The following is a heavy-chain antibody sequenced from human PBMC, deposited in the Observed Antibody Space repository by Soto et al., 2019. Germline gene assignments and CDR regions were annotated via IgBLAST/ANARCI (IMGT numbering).Heavy chain of an antibody. J-gene: IGHJ6*02. CDR3: AREAV. Sequence: EVQLVESGGGLVQPGGSLRLSCAASGFTFSGYWMSWVRQAPGKGLEWVANIKQDGSEQFYVGSVKGRFTISRDNAKNSLYLQMNSLRAEDTAVYYCAREAVWGQGTTVTVSS. CDR1: GFTFSGYW. V-gene: IGHV3-7*05. CDR2: IKQDGSEQ.